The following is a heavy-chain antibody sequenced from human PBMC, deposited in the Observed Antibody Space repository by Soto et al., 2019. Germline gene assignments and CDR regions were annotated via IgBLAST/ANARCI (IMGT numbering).Heavy chain of an antibody. CDR3: GKDRLNPTRLSVATNNLDY. V-gene: IGHV3-23*01. CDR1: GFTFSSYA. J-gene: IGHJ4*02. Sequence: GGSLRLSCAASGFTFSSYAMSWVRQAPGKGLEWVSAISGSGSSTYYADSVNGRFTISRDNTKNTLYLQRNGLGAEDTAVYYCGKDRLNPTRLSVATNNLDYWGQGTLVTVSS. CDR2: ISGSGSST. D-gene: IGHD5-12*01.